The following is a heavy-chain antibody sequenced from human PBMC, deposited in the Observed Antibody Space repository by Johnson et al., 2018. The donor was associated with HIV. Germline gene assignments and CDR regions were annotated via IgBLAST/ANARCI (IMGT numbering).Heavy chain of an antibody. CDR2: IYSGGSGGST. Sequence: QLVESGGGLIQPGGSLRLSCAASGFTVSSNYMSWVRQAPGKGLEWVSVIYSGGSGGSTYYVDSVKGRFTISRDNSKNTLYLQMNSLRTEDMAVYYGARENWNHAGAFDIWGQGTMVTVSS. D-gene: IGHD1-14*01. J-gene: IGHJ3*02. CDR3: ARENWNHAGAFDI. V-gene: IGHV3-66*03. CDR1: GFTVSSNY.